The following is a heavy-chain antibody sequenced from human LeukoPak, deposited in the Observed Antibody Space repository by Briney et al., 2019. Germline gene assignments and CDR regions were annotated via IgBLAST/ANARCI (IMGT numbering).Heavy chain of an antibody. CDR2: INPDSGAT. V-gene: IGHV1-2*02. J-gene: IGHJ3*02. D-gene: IGHD2-8*01. CDR3: AREKYGVDADVFDI. CDR1: GYTFTDYY. Sequence: ASVKVSCKASGYTFTDYYLHWVRQAPGQGLEWMGWINPDSGATNFARKFQDRITMIRDRSISTAYMELNRVRFDDTAIYYCAREKYGVDADVFDIWGQGTMVTVSS.